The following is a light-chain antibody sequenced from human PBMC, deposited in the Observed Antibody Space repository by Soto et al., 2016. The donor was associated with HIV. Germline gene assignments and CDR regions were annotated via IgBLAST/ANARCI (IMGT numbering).Light chain of an antibody. J-gene: IGLJ2*01. CDR2: DDS. CDR3: QVWDVSTDLVV. Sequence: SYELTQPPSLSVAPRKTARITCGGNNVGSKSVQWYQQKPGQAPVLVVYDDSDRPSGIPERFSGSNSGNTATLTISRVEARDEADYFCQVWDVSTDLVVFGGGTKLTVL. V-gene: IGLV3-21*03. CDR1: NVGSKS.